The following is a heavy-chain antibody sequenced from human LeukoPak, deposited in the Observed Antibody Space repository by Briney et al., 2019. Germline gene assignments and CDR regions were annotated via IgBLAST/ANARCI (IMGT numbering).Heavy chain of an antibody. J-gene: IGHJ6*03. CDR3: ARVVYDSSGYYYDYYYYMDV. V-gene: IGHV4-61*02. D-gene: IGHD3-22*01. CDR1: GGSISSGSYY. Sequence: SETLSLTCTVSGGSISSGSYYWSWIRQPAGKGLEWIGRLYTSGSTNYNPSIKSRVTMSLDTSKNQFSLKLSSVTAADTAVYYCARVVYDSSGYYYDYYYYMDVWGKGTTVTVSS. CDR2: LYTSGST.